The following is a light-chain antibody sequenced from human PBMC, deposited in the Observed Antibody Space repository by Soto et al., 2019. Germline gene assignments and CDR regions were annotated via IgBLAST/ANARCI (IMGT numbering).Light chain of an antibody. Sequence: EIVLTQSPATLSLSPGERATLSCRASQSFSSYLAWYQQKPGQAPMLLIYGVSTRDTGVPDRFSGSASGTEFTLTISSLQSEDFAVYYCPQYNNWPRTFGQGTRLEIK. CDR3: PQYNNWPRT. CDR1: QSFSSY. V-gene: IGKV3-15*01. J-gene: IGKJ5*01. CDR2: GVS.